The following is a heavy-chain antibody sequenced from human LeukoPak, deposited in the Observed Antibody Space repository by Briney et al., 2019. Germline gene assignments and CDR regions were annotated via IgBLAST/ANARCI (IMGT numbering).Heavy chain of an antibody. Sequence: GGSLRLSCAASGFTFSSYAMSWVRQAPGKGLEWGSAISGSGGSTYYADSVKGRFTISRDNSTNTLYLQMNTLRAEDTAVYYCAKTPDVTGYSSSWYTDWGQGTLVTVSS. J-gene: IGHJ4*02. CDR1: GFTFSSYA. V-gene: IGHV3-23*01. CDR2: ISGSGGST. D-gene: IGHD6-13*01. CDR3: AKTPDVTGYSSSWYTD.